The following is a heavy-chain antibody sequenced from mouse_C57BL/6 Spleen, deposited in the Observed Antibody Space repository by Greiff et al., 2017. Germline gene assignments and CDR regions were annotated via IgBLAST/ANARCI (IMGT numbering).Heavy chain of an antibody. J-gene: IGHJ2*01. CDR3: ARDWEYYFDY. Sequence: DVKLVESGGGLVKPGGSLKLSCAASGFTFSDYGMHWVRQAPEKGLEWVAYISSGSSTIYYADTVKGRFTISRDNAKNTLFLQMTSLRSEDTAMYYCARDWEYYFDYWGQGTTLTVSS. CDR2: ISSGSSTI. V-gene: IGHV5-17*01. D-gene: IGHD4-1*01. CDR1: GFTFSDYG.